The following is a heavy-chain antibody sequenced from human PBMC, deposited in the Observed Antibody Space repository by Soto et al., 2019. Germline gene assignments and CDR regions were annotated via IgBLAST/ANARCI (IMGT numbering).Heavy chain of an antibody. J-gene: IGHJ6*02. CDR3: TTEGTTVDYYYYGMDV. V-gene: IGHV3-15*01. CDR2: IKSKTDGGTT. D-gene: IGHD4-17*01. CDR1: GFTFSNAW. Sequence: LRLSCAASGFTFSNAWMSWVRQAPGKGLEWVGRIKSKTDGGTTDYAAPVKGRFTISRDDSKNTLYLQMNSLKTEDTAVYYCTTEGTTVDYYYYGMDVWGQGTTVTVSS.